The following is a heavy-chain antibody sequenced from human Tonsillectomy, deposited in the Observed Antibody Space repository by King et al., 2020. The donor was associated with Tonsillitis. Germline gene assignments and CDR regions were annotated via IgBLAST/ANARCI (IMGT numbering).Heavy chain of an antibody. D-gene: IGHD3-22*01. Sequence: VQLVESGGGLVKPGGSLRLSCATSGFTFRNYDMNWVRQAPGRGVEWVSSINTGSTYIYYADSVKGRFTISRDNAKNSLFLELNSLRAEDTAVYFCAKDQGAGYFDTGRGAFDIWGQGTMVTVSS. CDR3: AKDQGAGYFDTGRGAFDI. CDR2: INTGSTYI. CDR1: GFTFRNYD. V-gene: IGHV3-21*01. J-gene: IGHJ3*02.